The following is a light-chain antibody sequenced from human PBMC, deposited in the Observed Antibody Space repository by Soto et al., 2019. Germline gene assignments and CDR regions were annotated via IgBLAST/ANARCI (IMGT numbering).Light chain of an antibody. V-gene: IGKV3-20*01. CDR1: QTVRNNY. CDR3: QQFASYPLT. J-gene: IGKJ4*01. CDR2: DAS. Sequence: EFVLTHSPGTLSLSPGERTTLSCRASQTVRNNYLAWYQQKPGQAPTLLIYDASNRATGIPDRFSGGGSGTDFTLTISRLEPEDFAVYYCQQFASYPLTFGGGTKVDIK.